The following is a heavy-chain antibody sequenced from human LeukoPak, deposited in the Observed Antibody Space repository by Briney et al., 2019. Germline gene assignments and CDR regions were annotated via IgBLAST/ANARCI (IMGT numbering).Heavy chain of an antibody. D-gene: IGHD3-10*01. CDR2: IYPYTGAT. CDR1: GYTFSGTGWY. J-gene: IGHJ4*02. CDR3: ARDGLAQMVDFDY. Sequence: GASVKVSCKASGYTFSGTGWYLYWLRQAPGQGLECMGWIYPYTGATHYAQKFQGRVAMTRDTSISTAYMELSRLRPDDTAVYYCARDGLAQMVDFDYWGQGTLVTVSS. V-gene: IGHV1-2*02.